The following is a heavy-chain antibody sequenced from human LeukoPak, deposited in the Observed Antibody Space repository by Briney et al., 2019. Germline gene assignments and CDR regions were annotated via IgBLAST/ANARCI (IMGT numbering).Heavy chain of an antibody. CDR3: ARHRFSGYDLWPTQLNWFDP. CDR1: GGSISSGGYS. J-gene: IGHJ5*02. V-gene: IGHV4-30-4*07. Sequence: SQTLSLTCAVSGGSISSGGYSWSWIRQPPGKGLEWIGYIYYSGSTNYNPSLKSRVTISVDTSKNQFSLKLSSVTAADTAVYYCARHRFSGYDLWPTQLNWFDPWGQGTLVTVSS. D-gene: IGHD5-12*01. CDR2: IYYSGST.